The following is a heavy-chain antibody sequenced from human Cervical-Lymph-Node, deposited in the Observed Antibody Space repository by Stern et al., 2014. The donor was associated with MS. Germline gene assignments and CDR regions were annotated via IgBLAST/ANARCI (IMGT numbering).Heavy chain of an antibody. Sequence: VQLVQSGAEVKKPGASVKVSCKASGYTFTSYDINWVRQATGQGLEWMGWMNPNSGDTGYPQKFQGRVTMTRNTSISTAYMKLSSLRSEDTAVYYCASSTSSAHYYYYGMDVWGQGTTVTVSS. CDR1: GYTFTSYD. D-gene: IGHD6-19*01. V-gene: IGHV1-8*01. J-gene: IGHJ6*02. CDR2: MNPNSGDT. CDR3: ASSTSSAHYYYYGMDV.